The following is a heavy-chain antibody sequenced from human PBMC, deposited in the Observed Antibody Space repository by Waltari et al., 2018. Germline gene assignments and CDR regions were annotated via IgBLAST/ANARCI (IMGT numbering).Heavy chain of an antibody. CDR3: ARGYSSGYNWFDP. J-gene: IGHJ5*02. D-gene: IGHD6-19*01. CDR1: VYSLSSGYY. CDR2: IYHSGST. V-gene: IGHV4-38-2*02. Sequence: QVQLQESGPGLVKPSETLSLTSPVSVYSLSSGYYWGGLRQPPGKGLEWIGSIYHSGSTYYNPSLKSRVTISVDTSKNQFSLKLSSVTAADTAVYYCARGYSSGYNWFDPWGQGTLVTVSS.